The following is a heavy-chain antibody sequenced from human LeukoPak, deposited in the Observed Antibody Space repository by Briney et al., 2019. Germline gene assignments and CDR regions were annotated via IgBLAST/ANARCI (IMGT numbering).Heavy chain of an antibody. CDR1: GGTFSSYA. V-gene: IGHV1-69*04. CDR2: IIPILGIA. CDR3: ARVPRGIVNYYFDY. J-gene: IGHJ4*02. Sequence: ASVKVSCKASGGTFSSYAISWVRQAPGQGLEWMGRIIPILGIANYAQKFQGRVTITADKSTSTAYMELSSLRSEDTAVCYCARVPRGIVNYYFDYWGQGTLVTVSS. D-gene: IGHD1-26*01.